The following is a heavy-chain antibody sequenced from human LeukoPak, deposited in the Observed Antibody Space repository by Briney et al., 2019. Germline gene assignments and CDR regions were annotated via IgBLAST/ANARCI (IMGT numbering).Heavy chain of an antibody. CDR2: ITRSSTTI. CDR1: GFNFSIYS. D-gene: IGHD5-18*01. Sequence: GGSLRLSCAASGFNFSIYSMNWVRQAPGKGLEWVSYITRSSTTIYYADSVKGRFTISRDNSKNTLYLQMNSLRAEDTAVYYCAKDRYINTAMVGNNWFDPWGQGTLVTVSS. V-gene: IGHV3-48*01. CDR3: AKDRYINTAMVGNNWFDP. J-gene: IGHJ5*02.